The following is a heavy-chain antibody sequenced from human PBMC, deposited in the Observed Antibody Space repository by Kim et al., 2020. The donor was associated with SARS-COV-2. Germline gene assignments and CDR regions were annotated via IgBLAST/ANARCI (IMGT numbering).Heavy chain of an antibody. CDR2: IIPIFGTA. V-gene: IGHV1-69*06. CDR1: GGTFSSYA. J-gene: IGHJ6*02. CDR3: ARSVICPGDNYYGSGSCPYGMDV. D-gene: IGHD3-10*01. Sequence: SVKVSCKSSGGTFSSYAISWVRQAPGQGLEWMGGIIPIFGTANYAQKFQGRVTITADKSTSTAYTELSSLRSEDTAVYYCARSVICPGDNYYGSGSCPYGMDVWGQGTTVTVSS.